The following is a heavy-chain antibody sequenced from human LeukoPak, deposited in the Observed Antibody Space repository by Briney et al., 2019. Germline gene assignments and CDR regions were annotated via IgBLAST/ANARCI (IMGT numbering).Heavy chain of an antibody. CDR1: GFTVSSNY. D-gene: IGHD6-13*01. Sequence: GGSLRLSCAASGFTVSSNYMSWVRQAPGKGLEWVSIIYSDGSTCYADSVKGRFTISRDNSKNTLYLQVNSLRAEDTAVYYCARIGGAAAGHFDYWGQGTLVTISS. V-gene: IGHV3-53*01. CDR3: ARIGGAAAGHFDY. J-gene: IGHJ4*02. CDR2: IYSDGST.